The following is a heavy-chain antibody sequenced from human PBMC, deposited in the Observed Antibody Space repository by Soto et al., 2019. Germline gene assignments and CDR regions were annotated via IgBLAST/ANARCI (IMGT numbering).Heavy chain of an antibody. V-gene: IGHV4-59*01. J-gene: IGHJ4*02. CDR1: GGSISNNY. CDR3: ARDRARALHFDS. CDR2: VYYSGST. Sequence: SETLSLTCTVSGGSISNNYWSWIRQPPGEGLEWIGHVYYSGSTNYNPSLKSRVTISVDTSRNQFSLTLSSVTAADTAIYYCARDRARALHFDSWGQGTLVTVSS. D-gene: IGHD1-26*01.